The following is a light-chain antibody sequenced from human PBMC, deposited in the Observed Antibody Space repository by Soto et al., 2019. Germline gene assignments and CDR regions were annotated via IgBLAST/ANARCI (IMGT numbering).Light chain of an antibody. CDR1: SSNIGSNY. J-gene: IGLJ1*01. V-gene: IGLV1-47*01. CDR3: AAWDDSLSAHYV. Sequence: QSVLTQPPSASETPGQRVNISCSGSSSNIGSNYVSWYQQLPGTAPKLLIYRDYQRPSAVPDRFSGSKSGTSASLAISGLRSEDEADYYCAAWDDSLSAHYVFGTGTKLTVL. CDR2: RDY.